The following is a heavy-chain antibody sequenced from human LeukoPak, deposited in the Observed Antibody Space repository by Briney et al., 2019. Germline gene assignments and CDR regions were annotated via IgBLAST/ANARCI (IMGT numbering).Heavy chain of an antibody. Sequence: ASVKVSCKVSGYTLTELSMHWVRQAPGKGLEWMGGFDPEDGETIYAQKFQGRVTMTEDTSTDTAYMELSSLRSEDTAVYYCARDGIHYYGSGRRFDLWGRGTLVTVSS. CDR3: ARDGIHYYGSGRRFDL. J-gene: IGHJ2*01. CDR2: FDPEDGET. V-gene: IGHV1-24*01. CDR1: GYTLTELS. D-gene: IGHD3-10*01.